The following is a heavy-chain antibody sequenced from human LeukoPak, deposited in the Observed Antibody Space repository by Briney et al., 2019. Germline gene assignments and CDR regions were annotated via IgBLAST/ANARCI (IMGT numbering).Heavy chain of an antibody. CDR1: GGSVSSGSYY. CDR3: ARDYRGIDY. Sequence: SETLSLTCTVSGGSVSSGSYYWSWIRQPPGKGLEWIGYIYYSGSTNYNPSLKSRVTTSVDTSKNQFSLKLSSVTAADTAVYYCARDYRGIDYWGQGTLVTVSS. D-gene: IGHD1-26*01. CDR2: IYYSGST. J-gene: IGHJ4*02. V-gene: IGHV4-61*01.